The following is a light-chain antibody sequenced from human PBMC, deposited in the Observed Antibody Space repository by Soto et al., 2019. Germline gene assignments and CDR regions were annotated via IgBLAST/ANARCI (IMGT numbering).Light chain of an antibody. Sequence: QSVLTQPPSVSGAPGQRVTISCTGGWSNIGAGYEVHWYQHLPGTAPKLIIYGVTNRPSGVPDRFSGSRSGTSASLAITGLQADDEGDYYCQSFDSSLSNSWLFGGGTKLTVL. J-gene: IGLJ3*02. V-gene: IGLV1-40*01. CDR2: GVT. CDR1: WSNIGAGYE. CDR3: QSFDSSLSNSWL.